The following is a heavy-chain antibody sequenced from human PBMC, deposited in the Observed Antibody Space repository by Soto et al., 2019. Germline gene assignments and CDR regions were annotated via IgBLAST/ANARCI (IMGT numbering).Heavy chain of an antibody. Sequence: GASVKVSCKASGYTFTSYDINWVRQATGQGLEWMGWMNPNSGNTGYAQKFQGRVTMTRNTSISTAYMELSSLRSEDTAVYYCARGTPGIAIFGVVINNYYYYMDVWGKGTTVTVSS. CDR1: GYTFTSYD. J-gene: IGHJ6*03. V-gene: IGHV1-8*01. CDR3: ARGTPGIAIFGVVINNYYYYMDV. CDR2: MNPNSGNT. D-gene: IGHD3-3*01.